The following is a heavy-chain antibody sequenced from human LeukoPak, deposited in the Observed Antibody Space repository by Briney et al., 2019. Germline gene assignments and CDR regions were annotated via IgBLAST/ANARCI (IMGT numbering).Heavy chain of an antibody. V-gene: IGHV4-59*01. Sequence: SETLSLTCTVSGGSISSYYWSWIRQPPGKGLEWIGYIYYSGSTNYNPSLKSRVTISVDTSKNQFSLKLSSVTAAGTAVYYCARGSGYCSGGSCYPCDYWGQGTLVTVSS. CDR3: ARGSGYCSGGSCYPCDY. CDR1: GGSISSYY. D-gene: IGHD2-15*01. J-gene: IGHJ4*02. CDR2: IYYSGST.